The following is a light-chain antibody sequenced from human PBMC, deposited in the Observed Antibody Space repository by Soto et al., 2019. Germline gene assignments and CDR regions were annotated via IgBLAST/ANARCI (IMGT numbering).Light chain of an antibody. J-gene: IGKJ4*01. V-gene: IGKV1-33*01. Sequence: DLQMTQSPSSLSASVGDRVTITCQASQDISNYLNWYQQKPGKAPKLLIYDASNLETGVPSRFSGSGSGTDFTFTISSLQPEDIATYYCQQYDILPPLTFGGGTKVEIK. CDR2: DAS. CDR3: QQYDILPPLT. CDR1: QDISNY.